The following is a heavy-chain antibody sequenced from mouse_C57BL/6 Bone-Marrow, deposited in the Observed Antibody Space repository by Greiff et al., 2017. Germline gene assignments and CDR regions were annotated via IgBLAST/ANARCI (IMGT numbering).Heavy chain of an antibody. V-gene: IGHV1-47*01. CDR3: ARGGNYGGYYLDY. Sequence: VQLQQSGAELVKPGASVKMSCKASGYTFTTYPIEWMKQNHGKSLEWIGNFHPYNDDTKYNEKFKGTATLTLEKSSSTVYLELSRLTSDDSAVYYCARGGNYGGYYLDYWGQGTTLTVSS. CDR1: GYTFTTYP. CDR2: FHPYNDDT. J-gene: IGHJ2*01. D-gene: IGHD2-1*01.